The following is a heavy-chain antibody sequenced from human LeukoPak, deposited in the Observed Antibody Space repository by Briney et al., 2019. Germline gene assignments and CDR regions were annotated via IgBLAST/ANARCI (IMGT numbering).Heavy chain of an antibody. J-gene: IGHJ5*02. CDR3: ARDLGYFGSGSYLGWFDP. Sequence: SETLSLTRTVSGGSISNHYWTWIRRPPGKGLEWIVHIYYSGSTTYNPSLRSRVTISVDTSKNQFSLQLSSVTPADTAAYYCARDLGYFGSGSYLGWFDPWGQGTLVTVSS. V-gene: IGHV4-59*11. D-gene: IGHD3-10*01. CDR1: GGSISNHY. CDR2: IYYSGST.